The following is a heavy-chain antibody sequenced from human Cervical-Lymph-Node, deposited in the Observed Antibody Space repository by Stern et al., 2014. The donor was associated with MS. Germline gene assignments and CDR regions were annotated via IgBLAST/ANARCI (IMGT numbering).Heavy chain of an antibody. Sequence: DQLVESGAAVKKPGSSVKISCKASGGTFSSFSISWVRQAPGQGLEWMGGIIPVFGTTNYAQTFQGKVAITADESSSTVYMELTSLTFEDTAVYYCARDALGSGPFDYWGQGTLVTVSS. D-gene: IGHD6-19*01. V-gene: IGHV1-69*01. CDR2: IIPVFGTT. CDR1: GGTFSSFS. CDR3: ARDALGSGPFDY. J-gene: IGHJ4*02.